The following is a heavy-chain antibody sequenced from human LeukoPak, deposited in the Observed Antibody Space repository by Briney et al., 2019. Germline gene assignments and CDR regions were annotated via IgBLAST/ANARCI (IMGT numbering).Heavy chain of an antibody. V-gene: IGHV3-23*01. D-gene: IGHD2-2*01. CDR3: AKGDYCSSNSCYGYYYYYMDV. CDR1: GFTFSSYA. Sequence: PGGSLRLSCAASGFTFSSYAMSWVRQAPGKGLEWVSAISGSGDATYYADSVKGRFTISRDNSKKMLYLQMNSLRAEDTAVYYCAKGDYCSSNSCYGYYYYYMDVWGKGTTVTVSS. J-gene: IGHJ6*03. CDR2: ISGSGDAT.